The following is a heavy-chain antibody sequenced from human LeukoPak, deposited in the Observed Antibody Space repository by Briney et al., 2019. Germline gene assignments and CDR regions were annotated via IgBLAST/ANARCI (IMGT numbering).Heavy chain of an antibody. J-gene: IGHJ4*02. D-gene: IGHD6-13*01. V-gene: IGHV3-7*03. CDR2: IRGDGSDK. CDR3: AEEGTSSNWDYFDY. Sequence: GGSLRLSCVGSGFTFSSYWMNWVRQAPGKGLEWVAVIRGDGSDKYYVDSVKGRFTISRDNTKNSVNLQMNSLRAEDTALYYCAEEGTSSNWDYFDYWGQGTLVTVFS. CDR1: GFTFSSYW.